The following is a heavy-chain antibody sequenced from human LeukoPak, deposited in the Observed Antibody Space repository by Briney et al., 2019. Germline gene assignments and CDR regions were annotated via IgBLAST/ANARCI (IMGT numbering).Heavy chain of an antibody. CDR1: GFTFSSYA. Sequence: GGSLRLSCAASGFTFSSYAMHWVRQAPGKGLEWVAVISYDGSNKYYADSVKGRFTISRDNSKNTLYLQMNSLRAEDTAVYYCARDPSSSYGDLFDYWGQGTLVTVSS. J-gene: IGHJ4*02. CDR3: ARDPSSSYGDLFDY. D-gene: IGHD4-17*01. CDR2: ISYDGSNK. V-gene: IGHV3-30-3*01.